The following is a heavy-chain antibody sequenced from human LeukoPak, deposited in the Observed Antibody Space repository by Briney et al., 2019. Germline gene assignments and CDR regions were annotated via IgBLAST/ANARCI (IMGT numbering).Heavy chain of an antibody. V-gene: IGHV3-30-3*01. J-gene: IGHJ4*02. D-gene: IGHD1-26*01. CDR2: ISYDGSNK. Sequence: GGSLRLSCAASGFTFSSYAMHWVRQAPGEGLEWVAVISYDGSNKYYADSVKGRFTISRDNSKNTLYLQMNSLRAEDTAVYYCARFEGATSPIDYWGQGTLVTVSS. CDR1: GFTFSSYA. CDR3: ARFEGATSPIDY.